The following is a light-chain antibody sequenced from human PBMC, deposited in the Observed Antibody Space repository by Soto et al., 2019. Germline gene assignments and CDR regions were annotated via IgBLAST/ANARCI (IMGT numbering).Light chain of an antibody. CDR1: QSVGSSY. Sequence: EIQLTQSPCTLSLSPGDRATLSCRASQSVGSSYLAWYQQKPGQAPRLLIYGASTRATGIPARFSGSGSGTDFTLTISSLEPEDFAVYYCPQYSSWPWTFGQGTKVDIK. J-gene: IGKJ1*01. CDR2: GAS. CDR3: PQYSSWPWT. V-gene: IGKV3-20*01.